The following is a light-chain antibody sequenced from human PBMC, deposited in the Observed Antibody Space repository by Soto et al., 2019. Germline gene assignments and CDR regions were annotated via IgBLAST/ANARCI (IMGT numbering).Light chain of an antibody. V-gene: IGKV3-15*01. CDR2: GAS. Sequence: EIVITQSPATLSVSPEEISTLSSRAIQSVYSSLAWYQQKPGQAPRLLIYGASTRATGIPARFSGSGSGTEFTLTISRLQSEDFAVYYCQQYNNWPPWTFGQGTKVDIK. CDR1: QSVYSS. J-gene: IGKJ1*01. CDR3: QQYNNWPPWT.